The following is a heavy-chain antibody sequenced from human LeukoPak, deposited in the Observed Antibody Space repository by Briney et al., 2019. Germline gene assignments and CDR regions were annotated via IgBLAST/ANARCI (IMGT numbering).Heavy chain of an antibody. CDR2: IIPIFGTA. CDR1: GGTFSSYA. V-gene: IGHV1-69*05. D-gene: IGHD3-10*01. CDR3: ASGGYGSGSYYSDY. J-gene: IGHJ4*02. Sequence: GSSVKVSCKASGGTFSSYAISWVRQAPGQGLEWMGGIIPIFGTANYAQKFQGRVTITTDESTSTAYMELGSLRSEDTAVYYCASGGYGSGSYYSDYWGQGTLVTVSS.